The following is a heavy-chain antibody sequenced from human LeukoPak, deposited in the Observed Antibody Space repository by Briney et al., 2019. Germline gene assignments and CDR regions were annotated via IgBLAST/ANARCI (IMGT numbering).Heavy chain of an antibody. D-gene: IGHD3-22*01. CDR1: GFTVSSNY. CDR3: ARGVSGRRGYSYYYYYYMDV. V-gene: IGHV3-53*01. Sequence: GGSLRLSCAASGFTVSSNYMSWVRQAPGKGLEWVSVIYSGGSTYYADSVKGRFTISRDNSKNTLYLQMNSLRAEDTAVYYCARGVSGRRGYSYYYYYYMDVWGKGTTVTVSS. CDR2: IYSGGST. J-gene: IGHJ6*03.